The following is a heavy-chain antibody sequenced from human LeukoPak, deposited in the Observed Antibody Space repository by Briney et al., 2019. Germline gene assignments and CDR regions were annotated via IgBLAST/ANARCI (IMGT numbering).Heavy chain of an antibody. Sequence: GESLKISCKGSGYSFTSYWIGWVRQMPGKGLEWMGIIYPGDSDTRYSPSFQGQVTISADKSISTAYLQWSSLKASDTAMYYCARHESATHYDFWSGQRARYYYYMDVWGKGTTVTVSS. V-gene: IGHV5-51*01. CDR3: ARHESATHYDFWSGQRARYYYYMDV. CDR2: IYPGDSDT. J-gene: IGHJ6*03. D-gene: IGHD3-3*01. CDR1: GYSFTSYW.